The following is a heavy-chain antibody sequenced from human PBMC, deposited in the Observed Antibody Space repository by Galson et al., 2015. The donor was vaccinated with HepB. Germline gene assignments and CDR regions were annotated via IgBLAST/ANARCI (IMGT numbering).Heavy chain of an antibody. V-gene: IGHV3-7*01. D-gene: IGHD4-11*01. J-gene: IGHJ4*02. Sequence: SLRLSCAASGFTFSSYWLSWVRQAPGKGLEWVANIKQDGSEKYYVDSVKGRFTISRDNAKNSLFLQMNSLRVEDAAVYYCARRDFSDYWGQGTLVTVSS. CDR2: IKQDGSEK. CDR1: GFTFSSYW. CDR3: ARRDFSDY.